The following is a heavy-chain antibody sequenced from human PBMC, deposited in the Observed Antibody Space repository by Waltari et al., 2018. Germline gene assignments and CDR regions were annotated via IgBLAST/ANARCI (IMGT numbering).Heavy chain of an antibody. CDR2: ISAYNGNT. J-gene: IGHJ4*02. CDR1: GYTFTSYG. V-gene: IGHV1-18*01. Sequence: QVQLVQSGAEVKKPGASVKVSCKASGYTFTSYGFSWVRQAPGKGLEWMGWISAYNGNTNYAQKLQGRVTMTTDTSTSTAYMELRSLRSDDTAVYYCARDGYYDSSGYYSGIDYWGQGTLVTVSS. CDR3: ARDGYYDSSGYYSGIDY. D-gene: IGHD3-22*01.